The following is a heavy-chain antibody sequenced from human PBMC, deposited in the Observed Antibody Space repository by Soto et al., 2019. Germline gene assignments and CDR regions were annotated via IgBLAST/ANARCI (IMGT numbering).Heavy chain of an antibody. D-gene: IGHD6-13*01. V-gene: IGHV3-23*01. CDR1: GFTFSSNA. J-gene: IGHJ4*02. CDR3: AQDAAGNSG. Sequence: EVQLLESGGGLVQPGGSLRLSCAFSGFTFSSNAMCLVRQAPGKGLEWVSAISGSGGSTWYADSVKGRFTISRDNSMITLHLQMNSLSAEDTAVYYCAQDAAGNSGWGQGTLVIVSS. CDR2: ISGSGGST.